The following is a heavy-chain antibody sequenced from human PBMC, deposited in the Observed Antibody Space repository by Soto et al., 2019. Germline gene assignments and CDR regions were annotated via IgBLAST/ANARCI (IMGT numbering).Heavy chain of an antibody. Sequence: ASVKVSCKASGYTFTNFGISWVRRAPGQGLEWMGWISAYNGNTNYAQNFQGRVTMTTDTSTSTVYMELRSLRSDDTAVYYCARGDQSGHIVVVTAIPFDYWGQGTLVTVSS. V-gene: IGHV1-18*01. CDR3: ARGDQSGHIVVVTAIPFDY. J-gene: IGHJ4*02. CDR1: GYTFTNFG. D-gene: IGHD2-21*02. CDR2: ISAYNGNT.